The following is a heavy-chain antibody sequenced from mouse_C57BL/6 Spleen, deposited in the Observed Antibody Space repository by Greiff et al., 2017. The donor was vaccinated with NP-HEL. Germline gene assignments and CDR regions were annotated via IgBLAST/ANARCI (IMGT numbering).Heavy chain of an antibody. J-gene: IGHJ2*01. CDR1: GFNIKNTY. V-gene: IGHV14-3*01. Sequence: EVQLQQSVAELVRPGASVKLSCTASGFNIKNTYMHWVKQRPEQGLEWIGRIDPANGNTKYAPKFQGKATITADRSSNTAYLQLSSLTSEDPAIYYCAKIGGTYYGGGYGFDYWGQGTTLTVSS. CDR2: IDPANGNT. D-gene: IGHD1-1*01. CDR3: AKIGGTYYGGGYGFDY.